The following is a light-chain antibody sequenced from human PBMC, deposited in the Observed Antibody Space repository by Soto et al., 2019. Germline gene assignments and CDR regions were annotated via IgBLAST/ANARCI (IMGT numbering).Light chain of an antibody. CDR3: QQYNNCPPWT. CDR2: GAS. Sequence: IVMTQSPATLSVSPGERATLSCRSSQSVSSNLAWYQQKPGQAPRLLIYGASTRATGIPARFSGSVSGTEFTLTISSLQSEDFAVYYCQQYNNCPPWTFGQGTKVDIK. CDR1: QSVSSN. J-gene: IGKJ1*01. V-gene: IGKV3-15*01.